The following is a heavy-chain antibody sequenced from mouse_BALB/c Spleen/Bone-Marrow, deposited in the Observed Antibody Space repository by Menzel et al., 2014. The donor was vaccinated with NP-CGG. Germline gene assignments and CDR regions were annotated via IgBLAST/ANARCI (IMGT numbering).Heavy chain of an antibody. CDR3: ARDHYYGYFDY. CDR2: IWGDGST. CDR1: GFSLTGYG. Sequence: VQGVESGPGLVAPSQSLSITCTVPGFSLTGYGVNWVRQPPGKGLEWLGMIWGDGSTDYNSALKSRLSISKDNSKSQVFLKMNSLQTDDTARYYCARDHYYGYFDYWGQGTTLTVSP. J-gene: IGHJ2*01. D-gene: IGHD1-2*01. V-gene: IGHV2-6-7*01.